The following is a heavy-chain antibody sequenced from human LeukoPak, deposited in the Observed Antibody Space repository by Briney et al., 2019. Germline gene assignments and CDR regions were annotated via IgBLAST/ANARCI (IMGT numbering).Heavy chain of an antibody. CDR2: ISSSGSTI. D-gene: IGHD2-2*01. CDR3: ATSGVIPGAVGAY. CDR1: GFTFSSYE. Sequence: GGSLRLSCAASGFTFSSYEMNWVRQAPGKGLEWISYISSSGSTIYYTDSVRGRFTISRDNSRNTLYLQMNSLRVEDTAVYYCATSGVIPGAVGAYWGQGTLVTVSS. J-gene: IGHJ4*02. V-gene: IGHV3-48*03.